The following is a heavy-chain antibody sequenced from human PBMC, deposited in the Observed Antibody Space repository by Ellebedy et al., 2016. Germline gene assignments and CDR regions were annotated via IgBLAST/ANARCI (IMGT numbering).Heavy chain of an antibody. J-gene: IGHJ4*02. D-gene: IGHD3-10*01. V-gene: IGHV3-74*01. CDR3: ARLKADYGSGSL. CDR1: GFTFSNYW. Sequence: GESLKISXPASGFTFSNYWMHWVRQAPGKGLVWVSRINSDASTTGYADSVKGRFTISRDNAKNTLYLQMNSLRTEDTAVYYCARLKADYGSGSLWGQGTLVTVSS. CDR2: INSDASTT.